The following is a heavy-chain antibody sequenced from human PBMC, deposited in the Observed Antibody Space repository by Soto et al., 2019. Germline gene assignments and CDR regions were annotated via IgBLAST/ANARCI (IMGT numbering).Heavy chain of an antibody. V-gene: IGHV3-23*01. CDR3: VKAGRRFYDLWSENWFDP. CDR2: ISGGGGST. J-gene: IGHJ5*02. Sequence: GGSLRLSCAASGFIFSSYAMSWVRQAPGKGLEWVSSISGGGGSTYYADSVKGRFTVSRDNSKNTLYVQMDSLRVEDTAVYYCVKAGRRFYDLWSENWFDPWGQGTLVTVSS. CDR1: GFIFSSYA. D-gene: IGHD3-3*01.